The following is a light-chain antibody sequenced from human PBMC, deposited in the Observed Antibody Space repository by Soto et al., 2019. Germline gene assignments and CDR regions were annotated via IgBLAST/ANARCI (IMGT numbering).Light chain of an antibody. V-gene: IGLV1-51*01. Sequence: QSVLTQPPSVSAAPGQKVTISCSXSXXXIGNNYVSWYQQLPGTAPKLLIYDNNKRPSGIPDRFSGSKSGTSATLGITGLQTGDEADYYCETWDGSLTAVVFGGGTKVTVL. CDR1: XXXIGNNY. CDR3: ETWDGSLTAVV. CDR2: DNN. J-gene: IGLJ2*01.